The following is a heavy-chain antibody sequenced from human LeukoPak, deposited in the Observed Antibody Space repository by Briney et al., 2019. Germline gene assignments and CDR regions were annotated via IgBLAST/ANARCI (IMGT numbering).Heavy chain of an antibody. CDR1: GGSFSGYY. CDR2: INHSGST. J-gene: IGHJ5*02. Sequence: PSETLSLTCAVYGGSFSGYYWSWIRQPPGKGLEWIGEINHSGSTNYNPSLKSRVTISVDTSKNQFSLKLSSVTAADTAVYYCARSTFYYDFWSGPPGSWFDPWGQGTLVTVSS. V-gene: IGHV4-34*01. CDR3: ARSTFYYDFWSGPPGSWFDP. D-gene: IGHD3-3*01.